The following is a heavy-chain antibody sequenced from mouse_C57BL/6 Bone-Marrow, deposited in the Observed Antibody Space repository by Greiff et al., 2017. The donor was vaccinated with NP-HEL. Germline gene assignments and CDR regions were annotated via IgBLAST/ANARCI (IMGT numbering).Heavy chain of an antibody. CDR2: ISAGGSYT. D-gene: IGHD2-3*01. V-gene: IGHV5-4*01. CDR1: GFTFSSYA. Sequence: DVLLVESGGGLVKPGGSLKLSCAASGFTFSSYAMHWVRQTPEKGLEWVATISAGGSYTYYTDNLKGRSTLSRDNAKNNLYLQMSHLKSEDTAMYYCAIYPYDSDPFYAMDDWGQGTTVTVSS. J-gene: IGHJ4*01. CDR3: AIYPYDSDPFYAMDD.